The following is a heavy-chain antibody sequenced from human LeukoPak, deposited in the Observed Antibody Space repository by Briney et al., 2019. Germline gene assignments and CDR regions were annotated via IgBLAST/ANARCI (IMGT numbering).Heavy chain of an antibody. CDR2: FGTRSTSV. CDR3: AREVSEGFDF. Sequence: GGSLRLSCTASGFTFSGYSMNWIRQAPGKGLEWVSSFGTRSTSVYHAGSVKGRFAISRDNAKNSLYLQMNSLRAEDTALYYCAREVSEGFDFWGQGTLVSVSS. D-gene: IGHD3-22*01. J-gene: IGHJ4*02. CDR1: GFTFSGYS. V-gene: IGHV3-21*01.